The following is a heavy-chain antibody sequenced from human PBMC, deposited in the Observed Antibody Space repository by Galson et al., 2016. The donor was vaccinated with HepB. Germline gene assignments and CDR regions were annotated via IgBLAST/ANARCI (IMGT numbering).Heavy chain of an antibody. V-gene: IGHV4-59*01. Sequence: SETLSLTCTVSGGSISSYYWSWIRQPPGKGLEWIAYIYYSGTTNYNPSLKCRVTISVDTSKNQFSLKLSSVTAADTAVYYCARGRGGSGSPFDHWGQGTLVPVSS. CDR1: GGSISSYY. D-gene: IGHD6-19*01. J-gene: IGHJ4*02. CDR3: ARGRGGSGSPFDH. CDR2: IYYSGTT.